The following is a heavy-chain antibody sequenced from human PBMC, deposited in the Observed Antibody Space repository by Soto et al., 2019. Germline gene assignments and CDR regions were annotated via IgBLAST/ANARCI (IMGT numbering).Heavy chain of an antibody. CDR1: GFTFSSYA. V-gene: IGHV3-23*01. D-gene: IGHD3-16*02. CDR3: AISTPRRYIWGSYRFQTPPPERYYSFDY. Sequence: HPGGSLRLSCAASGFTFSSYAMSWVRQAPGKGLEWVSAISGSGGSTYYADSVKGRFTISRDNSKNTLYLQMNSLRAEDTAVYYCAISTPRRYIWGSYRFQTPPPERYYSFDYWGQGTLVTVSS. CDR2: ISGSGGST. J-gene: IGHJ4*02.